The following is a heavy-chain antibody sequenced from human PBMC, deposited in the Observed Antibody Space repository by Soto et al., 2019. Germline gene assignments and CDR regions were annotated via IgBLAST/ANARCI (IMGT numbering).Heavy chain of an antibody. CDR2: ISFDGSHK. Sequence: QGQLVESGGGLAQPGRSLRLSCAASGFSFGSYGMHWVRQAPGKGLDWVAVISFDGSHKYYADSVKGRFTISRDNSKNTLSLRLNSLTTEDTAIYYCVRDRGEQQVDSFYYYGLDVWGQGTMVTVSS. CDR3: VRDRGEQQVDSFYYYGLDV. J-gene: IGHJ6*02. CDR1: GFSFGSYG. V-gene: IGHV3-30*03. D-gene: IGHD6-13*01.